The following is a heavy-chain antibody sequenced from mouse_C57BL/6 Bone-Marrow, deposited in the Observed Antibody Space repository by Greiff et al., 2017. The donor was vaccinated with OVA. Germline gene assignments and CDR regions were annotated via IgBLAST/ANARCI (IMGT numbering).Heavy chain of an antibody. CDR3: ARTWGY. CDR2: IYPRSGNT. Sequence: VKLQQSGAELARPGASVKLSCKASGYTFTSYGISWVKQRPGQGLEWIGEIYPRSGNTYYNEKFKGKATLTADKSSSTAYMELRSLTSEDSAVYFCARTWGYWGQGTTLTVSS. J-gene: IGHJ2*01. V-gene: IGHV1-81*01. CDR1: GYTFTSYG.